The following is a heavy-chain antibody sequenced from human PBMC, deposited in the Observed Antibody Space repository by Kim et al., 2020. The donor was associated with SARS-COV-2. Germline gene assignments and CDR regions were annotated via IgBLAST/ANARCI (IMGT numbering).Heavy chain of an antibody. D-gene: IGHD3-10*01. Sequence: GGSLRLSCAASGFTFSDYYLTWIRQAPGKGLEWLSYISATTNYAIYADSVKGRFTISRDNAKNSLYLQMNSLRAEDTAVYYCARVTYGAPSHYYFDYWG. CDR3: ARVTYGAPSHYYFDY. J-gene: IGHJ4*01. CDR2: ISATTNYA. V-gene: IGHV3-11*05. CDR1: GFTFSDYY.